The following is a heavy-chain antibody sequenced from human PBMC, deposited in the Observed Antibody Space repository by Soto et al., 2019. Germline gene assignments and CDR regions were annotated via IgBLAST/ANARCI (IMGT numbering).Heavy chain of an antibody. D-gene: IGHD4-17*01. V-gene: IGHV3-23*01. Sequence: GGSLRLSCAVSGFDFRNYAMSWVRQAPGKGLEWVGTISRTGATSYYADSVKGSFTISRDNSKNTLYLQMSSLRGENTAIYYCAKCLNTVTTGFDYWGQGALVTVSS. CDR1: GFDFRNYA. CDR2: ISRTGATS. J-gene: IGHJ4*03. CDR3: AKCLNTVTTGFDY.